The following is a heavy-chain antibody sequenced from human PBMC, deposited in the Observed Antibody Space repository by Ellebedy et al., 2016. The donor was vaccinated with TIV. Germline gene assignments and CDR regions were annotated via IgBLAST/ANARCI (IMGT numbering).Heavy chain of an antibody. J-gene: IGHJ3*02. Sequence: GESLKISCADSGFTFSSYWMSWVRQAPGKGLEWVANIKEDGSEAYYVDSVKGRFTISRDNAKISLYLQMNSLTAEDTAVYYCASGAYDIWGQGTMVTVSS. CDR2: IKEDGSEA. V-gene: IGHV3-7*01. CDR1: GFTFSSYW. CDR3: ASGAYDI.